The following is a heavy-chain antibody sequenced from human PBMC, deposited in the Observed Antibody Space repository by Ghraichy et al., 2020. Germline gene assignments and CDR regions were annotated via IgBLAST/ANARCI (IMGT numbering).Heavy chain of an antibody. CDR1: GFTFSSYS. V-gene: IGHV3-21*01. D-gene: IGHD2-2*01. CDR2: IGSSTSYI. Sequence: GGSLRLSCAASGFTFSSYSMNWVRQAPGKGLEWVSSIGSSTSYIYYADSVKGRFTISRDNAKNSLYLQMNSLRGEDTAVYYCARERGENCSSTSCHGSCYYGMDVWGLGTTVNVSS. J-gene: IGHJ6*02. CDR3: ARERGENCSSTSCHGSCYYGMDV.